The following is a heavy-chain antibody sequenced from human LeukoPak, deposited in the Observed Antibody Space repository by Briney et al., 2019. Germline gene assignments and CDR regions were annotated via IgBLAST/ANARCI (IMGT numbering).Heavy chain of an antibody. CDR2: IKSKSDRGTT. Sequence: GGSLRLSCAASGFTVINAWMSWVRQAPGRGLEWVGRIKSKSDRGTTDYAAPVKGRFTILRDDSKNTLYLQMDSLQTDDTAVYYCATEYRDSSGWYGAFDIWGQGTMVTVSS. CDR3: ATEYRDSSGWYGAFDI. CDR1: GFTVINAW. D-gene: IGHD6-19*01. J-gene: IGHJ3*02. V-gene: IGHV3-15*01.